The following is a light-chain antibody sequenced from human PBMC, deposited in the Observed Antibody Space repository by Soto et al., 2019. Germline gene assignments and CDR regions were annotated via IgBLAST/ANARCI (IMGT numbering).Light chain of an antibody. CDR2: QDN. Sequence: SYELTQPPSVSVSPGQTASITCSGDKLGDKFASWYQQKTGQSPVLVIYQDNKRPSGIPERFSGSNSGNTATLTISGTQAMDEADYYCQAWDRGTVVFGGGTKLTVL. J-gene: IGLJ2*01. CDR3: QAWDRGTVV. CDR1: KLGDKF. V-gene: IGLV3-1*01.